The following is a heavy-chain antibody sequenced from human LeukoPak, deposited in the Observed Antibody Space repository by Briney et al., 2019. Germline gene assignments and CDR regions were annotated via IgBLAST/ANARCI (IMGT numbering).Heavy chain of an antibody. J-gene: IGHJ4*02. CDR1: GGTFSSYA. D-gene: IGHD2-2*01. Sequence: SVKVSCKASGGTFSSYAISWVRQAPGQGLEWMGGIIPIFGTANYAQKFQGRVTITTDESTSTAYMELSSLRSEDTAVYYCARDLDCSSTSCSSHYWGQGTLVTVSS. CDR3: ARDLDCSSTSCSSHY. CDR2: IIPIFGTA. V-gene: IGHV1-69*05.